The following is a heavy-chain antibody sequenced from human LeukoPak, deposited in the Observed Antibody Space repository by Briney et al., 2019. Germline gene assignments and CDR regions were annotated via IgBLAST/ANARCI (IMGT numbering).Heavy chain of an antibody. J-gene: IGHJ4*02. Sequence: GGSLRLSCVDSGTTFSRYWMSWVRQAPGKGLEWVANIKQDGGEKYYVDSVKGRFTISRDNAKNSLYLQMNSMRVEDTAVYYCARDGRPLDYWGQGTLVTVSS. V-gene: IGHV3-7*03. CDR2: IKQDGGEK. CDR1: GTTFSRYW. CDR3: ARDGRPLDY.